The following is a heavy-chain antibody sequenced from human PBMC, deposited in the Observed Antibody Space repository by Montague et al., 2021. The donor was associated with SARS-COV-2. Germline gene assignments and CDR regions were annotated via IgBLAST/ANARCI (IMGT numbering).Heavy chain of an antibody. Sequence: SETLSLTCTVSGSSISSSSYYWGWIRQPPGKGLERIGSIYYSGSTYYKPSLKSRVTISVDTSKNQFSLKLSSVTAADTAVYYCARHSGRDTIFGVVIIPDAFDIWGQGTMVTVSS. D-gene: IGHD3-3*01. CDR2: IYYSGST. J-gene: IGHJ3*02. CDR1: GSSISSSSYY. CDR3: ARHSGRDTIFGVVIIPDAFDI. V-gene: IGHV4-39*01.